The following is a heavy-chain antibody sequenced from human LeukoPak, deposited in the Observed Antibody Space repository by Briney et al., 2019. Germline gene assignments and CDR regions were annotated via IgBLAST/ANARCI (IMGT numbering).Heavy chain of an antibody. CDR3: ARDRGSSSWYEFAY. J-gene: IGHJ4*02. V-gene: IGHV3-7*01. CDR1: GFTSSTYW. CDR2: IKQDGSEK. Sequence: PGGSLRLSCAASGFTSSTYWMSWVRQAPGKGLEWVANIKQDGSEKYYVDSVKGRFTISRDNAKNSLYLQMNSLRAEDTAVYYCARDRGSSSWYEFAYWGQRTLVTVSS. D-gene: IGHD6-13*01.